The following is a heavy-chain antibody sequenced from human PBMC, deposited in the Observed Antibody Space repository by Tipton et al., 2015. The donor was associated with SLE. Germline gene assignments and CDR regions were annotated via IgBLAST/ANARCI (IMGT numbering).Heavy chain of an antibody. Sequence: TLSLTCSVSGGSISSHYWIWIRQPPGKGLEWIGYISYGGGTNYNPSLKSRVTMSVDTAKNQFSLKLTSVTAADTAVYYCGRGATTWRGAFYGMDVWGQGTTVTVSS. J-gene: IGHJ6*02. V-gene: IGHV4-59*08. CDR1: GGSISSHY. CDR2: ISYGGGT. CDR3: GRGATTWRGAFYGMDV. D-gene: IGHD3-16*01.